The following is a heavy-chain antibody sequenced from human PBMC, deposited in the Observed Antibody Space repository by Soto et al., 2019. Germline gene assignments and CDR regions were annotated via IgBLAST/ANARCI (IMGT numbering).Heavy chain of an antibody. Sequence: QVQLQQWGAGLLKPSETLSLTCAVYGGSFSGAYWSWIRQPPGKGLEWIGEINHSGSTNYNPSLKSRVTISVDTSKNQFSLKLSSVTAADTAVYYCARESVSGTYRFDSWGQGTLVTVSS. J-gene: IGHJ4*02. D-gene: IGHD3-16*02. V-gene: IGHV4-34*01. CDR2: INHSGST. CDR1: GGSFSGAY. CDR3: ARESVSGTYRFDS.